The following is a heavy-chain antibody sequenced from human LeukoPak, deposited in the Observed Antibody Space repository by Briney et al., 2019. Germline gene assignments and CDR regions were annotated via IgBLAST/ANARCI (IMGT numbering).Heavy chain of an antibody. CDR3: ARGGPGSYYDFWSGSYYMDV. CDR1: GFTFSRYT. Sequence: GGSLRLSCTASGFTFSRYTMNWVRQAPGKGLEWVSSISSSSTYIYYADSVKGRFTISRDNAKNSLYLHMNSLRAEDTAVYYCARGGPGSYYDFWSGSYYMDVWGKGTTVTVSS. D-gene: IGHD3-3*01. J-gene: IGHJ6*03. V-gene: IGHV3-21*01. CDR2: ISSSSTYI.